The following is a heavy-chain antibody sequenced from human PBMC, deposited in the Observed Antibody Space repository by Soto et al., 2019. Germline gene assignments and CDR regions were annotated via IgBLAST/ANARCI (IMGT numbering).Heavy chain of an antibody. CDR2: ISYDGSNK. D-gene: IGHD3-3*01. CDR1: GFTFSSYA. V-gene: IGHV3-30-3*01. CDR3: AGDPGRFLEWLSYNWFDP. J-gene: IGHJ5*02. Sequence: PGGSLRLSCAASGFTFSSYAMHWVRQAPGKGLEWVAVISYDGSNKYYADSVKGRFTISRDNSKNTLYLQMNSLRAEDTAVYYCAGDPGRFLEWLSYNWFDPWGQGTLVTVSS.